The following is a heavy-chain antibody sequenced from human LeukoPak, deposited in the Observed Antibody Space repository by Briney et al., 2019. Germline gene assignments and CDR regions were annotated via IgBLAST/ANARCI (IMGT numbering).Heavy chain of an antibody. J-gene: IGHJ4*02. V-gene: IGHV4-34*01. CDR1: GGSFSGYY. CDR3: ARGTWAGYYYDSSGYYYPGYFDY. D-gene: IGHD3-22*01. CDR2: INHSGST. Sequence: SETLSLTCAVYGGSFSGYYWSWIRQPPGKGLEWIGEINHSGSTNYNPSLKNRVTISVDTSKNQFSLKLSSVTAADTAVYYCARGTWAGYYYDSSGYYYPGYFDYWGQGTLVTVSS.